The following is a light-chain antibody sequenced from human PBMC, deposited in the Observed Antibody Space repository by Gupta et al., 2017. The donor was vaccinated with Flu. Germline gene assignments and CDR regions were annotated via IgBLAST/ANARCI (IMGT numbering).Light chain of an antibody. J-gene: IGKJ4*01. CDR1: QSVLSSSNNKNY. CDR3: QQYDSVPIT. Sequence: DIVMTQSPDSLALSLGERATINCKSSQSVLSSSNNKNYLAWYQQKPGQPPMLLIYWASTRESGVPDRFSGRGSGTDFTLTISSLRPEDVAVYYCQQYDSVPITFGGGTKVEIK. CDR2: WAS. V-gene: IGKV4-1*01.